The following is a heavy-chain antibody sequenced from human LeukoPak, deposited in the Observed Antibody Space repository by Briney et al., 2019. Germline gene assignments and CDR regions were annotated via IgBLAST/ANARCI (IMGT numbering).Heavy chain of an antibody. CDR2: MNPNSGNT. Sequence: GASVKVSCKASGYTFTGYYMHWVRQAPGQGLEWMGWMNPNSGNTGYAQKFQGRVTTTRNTSISTAYMELSSLRSEDTAVYYCARAFLIRGVTPPVYWGQGTLVTVSS. V-gene: IGHV1-8*02. J-gene: IGHJ4*02. CDR1: GYTFTGYY. D-gene: IGHD3-10*01. CDR3: ARAFLIRGVTPPVY.